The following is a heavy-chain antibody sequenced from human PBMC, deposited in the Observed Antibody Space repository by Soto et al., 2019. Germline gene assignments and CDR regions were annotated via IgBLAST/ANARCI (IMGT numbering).Heavy chain of an antibody. CDR1: GGSISSGGYY. J-gene: IGHJ6*02. D-gene: IGHD3-10*01. V-gene: IGHV4-31*03. Sequence: SETLSLTCTVSGGSISSGGYYWSWIRQHPGKGLEWIGYIYYSGSTYYNPSLKSRVTISVDTSKNQFSLKLSSVTAADTAVYYCARDGDLLGGDYYYGMDVWGQGTTVTVSS. CDR3: ARDGDLLGGDYYYGMDV. CDR2: IYYSGST.